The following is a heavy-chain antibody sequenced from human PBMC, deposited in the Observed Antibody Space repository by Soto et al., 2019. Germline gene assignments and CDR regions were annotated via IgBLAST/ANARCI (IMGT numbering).Heavy chain of an antibody. J-gene: IGHJ6*02. CDR3: GRDPLPLPQRSGYYSNYYGMDV. CDR2: INPSGGST. CDR1: GYTFTSYY. V-gene: IGHV1-46*01. Sequence: ASVKVSCKASGYTFTSYYMHWVRQAPGQGLEWMGIINPSGGSTSYAQKFQGRVTMTRDTSTSTVYMELSSLRSEDTAGYHCGRDPLPLPQRSGYYSNYYGMDVWGEETTVTFSS. D-gene: IGHD3-22*01.